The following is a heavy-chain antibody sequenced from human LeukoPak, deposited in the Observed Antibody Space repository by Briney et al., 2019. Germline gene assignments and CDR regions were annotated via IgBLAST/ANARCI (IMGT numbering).Heavy chain of an antibody. CDR1: GFTFSSYG. Sequence: GGSLRLSCAASGFTFSSYGMHWVRQAPGKGLEWVAVISYDGSNKYYADSVKGRFTISRDNSKNTLYLQMNSLRAEDTAVYYCAKDSDYYGSGSYPYYFDYWGQGTLVTVSS. CDR2: ISYDGSNK. J-gene: IGHJ4*02. V-gene: IGHV3-30*18. D-gene: IGHD3-10*01. CDR3: AKDSDYYGSGSYPYYFDY.